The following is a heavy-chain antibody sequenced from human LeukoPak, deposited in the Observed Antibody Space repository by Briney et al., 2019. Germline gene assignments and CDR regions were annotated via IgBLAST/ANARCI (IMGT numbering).Heavy chain of an antibody. Sequence: SETLSLTCTVSGGSISSTNYYWGWIRQPPGKGLEWIGTIDYTGSTYYNPSLKSRVTISVDTSKNQFSLRLRSVIAADTAVYYCARALGSITMVRGVTNWFDPWGQGTLVTVSS. D-gene: IGHD3-10*01. CDR1: GGSISSTNYY. J-gene: IGHJ5*02. CDR2: IDYTGST. V-gene: IGHV4-39*01. CDR3: ARALGSITMVRGVTNWFDP.